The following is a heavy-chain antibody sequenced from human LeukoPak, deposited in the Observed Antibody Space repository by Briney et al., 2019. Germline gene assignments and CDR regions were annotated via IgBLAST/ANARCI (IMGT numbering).Heavy chain of an antibody. Sequence: ASVKVSCKAFGYTFTNYAITWVRQAPGQGLEWMGWISGNNSDREYASKVQGRLSLSTDPSTGTALMELRSLRSDDTAVYYCARERRGQTWNHGIDVWGQGTTVIVSS. CDR1: GYTFTNYA. CDR3: ARERRGQTWNHGIDV. J-gene: IGHJ6*02. CDR2: ISGNNSDR. V-gene: IGHV1-18*01. D-gene: IGHD1-1*01.